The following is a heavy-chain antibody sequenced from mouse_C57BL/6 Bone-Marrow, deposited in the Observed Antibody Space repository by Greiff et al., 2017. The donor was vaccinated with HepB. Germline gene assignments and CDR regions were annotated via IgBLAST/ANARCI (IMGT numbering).Heavy chain of an antibody. J-gene: IGHJ1*03. CDR2: IWWDDDK. CDR1: GFSLSTFGMG. D-gene: IGHD1-1*01. Sequence: QVTLKESGPGILQPSQTLSLTCSFSGFSLSTFGMGVGWIRQPSGKGLEWLAHIWWDDDKYYNPALKSRLTISKDTSKNQVFLKIANVDTADTATYYCARNYYGSSHWYFGVWGTGTTVTVSS. CDR3: ARNYYGSSHWYFGV. V-gene: IGHV8-8*01.